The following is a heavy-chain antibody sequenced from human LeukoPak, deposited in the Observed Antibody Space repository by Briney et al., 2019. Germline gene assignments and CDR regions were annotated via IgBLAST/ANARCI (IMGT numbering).Heavy chain of an antibody. D-gene: IGHD2-2*01. Sequence: GASVKVSCKGSGYIFPDYYIYWVRQAPGQGLEWMGRINPNSGGTNYAQKFQGRVTMTRDTSISTVYMELSRLRSDDTAVYYCARDGGYCSSGTVCYSRAEYYYYGMDVWGQGTTVPVS. J-gene: IGHJ6*02. CDR1: GYIFPDYY. CDR3: ARDGGYCSSGTVCYSRAEYYYYGMDV. V-gene: IGHV1-2*06. CDR2: INPNSGGT.